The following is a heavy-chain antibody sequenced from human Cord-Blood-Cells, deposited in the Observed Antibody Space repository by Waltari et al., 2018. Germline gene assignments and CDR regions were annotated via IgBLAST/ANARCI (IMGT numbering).Heavy chain of an antibody. V-gene: IGHV4-34*01. CDR3: ARGRSGYYYPDY. D-gene: IGHD3-3*01. CDR1: GGSFSGYY. CDR2: INHSGST. J-gene: IGHJ4*02. Sequence: QVQLQQWGAGLLKPSETLSLTCAVYGGSFSGYYWSWIHQPPGKGLEWIGEINHSGSTNYNPSLKSRVTISVDTSKNQFSLKLSSVTAADTAVYYCARGRSGYYYPDYWGQGTLVTVSS.